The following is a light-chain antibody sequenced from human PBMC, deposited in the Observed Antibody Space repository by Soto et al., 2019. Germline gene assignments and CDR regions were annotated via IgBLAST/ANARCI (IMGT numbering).Light chain of an antibody. J-gene: IGKJ2*01. Sequence: EVVLTQSPGTLSLSPGERATLSCRASQSVSNKYLAWYQQKPGKAPRLLIFGSSDRATGIPDRFSGSGSGTDFTLTISRLEPEDCAVYYCQQYGSSPPYTFGQGNKLEIK. V-gene: IGKV3-20*01. CDR3: QQYGSSPPYT. CDR2: GSS. CDR1: QSVSNKY.